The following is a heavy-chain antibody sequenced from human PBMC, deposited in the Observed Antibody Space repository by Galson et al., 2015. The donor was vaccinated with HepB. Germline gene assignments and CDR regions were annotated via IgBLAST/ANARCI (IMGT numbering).Heavy chain of an antibody. D-gene: IGHD2-15*01. V-gene: IGHV2-5*02. J-gene: IGHJ4*02. CDR1: GFSLSTSGVG. CDR2: IYWDDDK. CDR3: AHDLTYCSGGSCYSHYFDY. Sequence: PALVKPTQTLTLTCTFSGFSLSTSGVGVGWIRQPPGKALEWLALIYWDDDKRYSPSLKSRLTITKDTSKNQVVLTMTNMDPVDTATYYCAHDLTYCSGGSCYSHYFDYWGQGTLVTVSS.